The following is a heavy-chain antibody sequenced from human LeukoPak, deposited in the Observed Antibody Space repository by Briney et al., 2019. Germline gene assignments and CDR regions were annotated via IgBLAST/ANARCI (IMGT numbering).Heavy chain of an antibody. CDR2: INTDGRTT. J-gene: IGHJ6*02. V-gene: IGHV3-74*01. CDR1: GFTFSSYW. Sequence: GGSLRLSCAASGFTFSSYWMHWVRQAPGKGLVWVSRINTDGRTTTYADSVKGRFTISRDNAKNTLYLQMNSLRAEDTAVYYCARDRTHYYYGMDVWGQGTTVTVSS. CDR3: ARDRTHYYYGMDV.